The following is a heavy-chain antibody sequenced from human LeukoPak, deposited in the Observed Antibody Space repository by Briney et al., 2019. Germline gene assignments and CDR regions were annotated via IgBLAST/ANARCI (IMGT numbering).Heavy chain of an antibody. CDR2: TNQSGST. D-gene: IGHD3-22*01. Sequence: SETLSLTCGVYGQSFSGFYWSWIRQPRGRGLEWIGETNQSGSTNYNPSLKSRVTISVDPSKNQFSLRLTSVTASDTAVDYLWSNYYDSSGYTHYYYYGMDVWGEGTTVTVSS. J-gene: IGHJ6*04. CDR3: WSNYYDSSGYTHYYYYGMDV. V-gene: IGHV4-34*01. CDR1: GQSFSGFY.